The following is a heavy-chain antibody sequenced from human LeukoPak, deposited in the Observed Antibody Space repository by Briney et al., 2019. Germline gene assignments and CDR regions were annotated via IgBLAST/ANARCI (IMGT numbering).Heavy chain of an antibody. J-gene: IGHJ4*02. Sequence: SETLSLTCTVSGGSISSHCWSWIRQPPGKGLEWIGYINYSGSTNYNHSLKSRVTISIDLAKNQVSLKLSSVTAADTAVYYCATFYYDSSGYRDWGQGTLVTVSS. D-gene: IGHD3-22*01. V-gene: IGHV4-59*11. CDR1: GGSISSHC. CDR3: ATFYYDSSGYRD. CDR2: INYSGST.